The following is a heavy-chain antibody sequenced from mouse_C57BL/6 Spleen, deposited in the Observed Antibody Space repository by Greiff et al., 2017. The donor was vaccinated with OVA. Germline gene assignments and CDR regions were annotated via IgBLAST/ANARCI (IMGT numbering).Heavy chain of an antibody. CDR2: IDPSDSYT. Sequence: QVQLKQPGAELVMPGASVKLSCKASGYTFTSYWMHWVKQSPGQGLEWIGEIDPSDSYTNYNQKFKGKSTLTVDKSSSTAYMQLSSLTSEDSAVYYCARGLSSHEGYAMDYWGQGTSVTVSS. CDR1: GYTFTSYW. CDR3: ARGLSSHEGYAMDY. V-gene: IGHV1-69*01. D-gene: IGHD1-1*01. J-gene: IGHJ4*01.